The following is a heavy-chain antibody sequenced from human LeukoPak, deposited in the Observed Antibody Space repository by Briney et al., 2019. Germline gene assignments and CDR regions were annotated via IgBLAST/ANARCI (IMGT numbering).Heavy chain of an antibody. V-gene: IGHV3-33*01. CDR2: IWYDGSDK. J-gene: IGHJ4*02. CDR1: GFTFSSYG. D-gene: IGHD1-7*01. Sequence: GGSLRLSCAASGFTFSSYGMHWVRQAPGKGLEWVAIIWYDGSDKYYTDSVKGRFTISRDDSKSTLYLQMNSLRAEDTAVYYCARDRDNWNYWCLDYWGQGTLVTVSS. CDR3: ARDRDNWNYWCLDY.